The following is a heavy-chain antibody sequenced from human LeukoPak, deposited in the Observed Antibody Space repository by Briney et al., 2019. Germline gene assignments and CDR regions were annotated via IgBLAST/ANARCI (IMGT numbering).Heavy chain of an antibody. Sequence: ASVTVSCTSSAYTFTNYGISWVRQAPGQGLEYMGWISAHNGNTNYSQKLQDRVTMTTDTSTGTAYMELKSLRSDDTAVYYCAREGYCSGGSCYPGVPDYWGQGTLVTVSS. CDR3: AREGYCSGGSCYPGVPDY. CDR2: ISAHNGNT. CDR1: AYTFTNYG. V-gene: IGHV1-18*01. J-gene: IGHJ4*02. D-gene: IGHD2-15*01.